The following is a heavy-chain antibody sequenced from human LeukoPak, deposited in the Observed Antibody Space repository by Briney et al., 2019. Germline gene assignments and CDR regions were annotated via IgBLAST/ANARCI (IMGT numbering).Heavy chain of an antibody. Sequence: GGSLRLYCAASGITFSDYYMSWIRQAPGKGLEWLSYISSGGDSIYYADSVKGRFTISRDNAKNSVSLQMNSLRAEDTAVYYCASGSYGSGFYYFYYMDVWGKGTTVTVSS. V-gene: IGHV3-11*04. J-gene: IGHJ6*03. CDR1: GITFSDYY. D-gene: IGHD3-10*01. CDR2: ISSGGDSI. CDR3: ASGSYGSGFYYFYYMDV.